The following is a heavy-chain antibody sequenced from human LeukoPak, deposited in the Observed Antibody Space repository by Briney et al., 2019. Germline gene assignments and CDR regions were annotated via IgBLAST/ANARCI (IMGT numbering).Heavy chain of an antibody. V-gene: IGHV3-20*04. D-gene: IGHD6-19*01. CDR2: INWDGGST. Sequence: PGGSLRLSCAASGFTFDDYGMSWARQAPGKGLEWVSGINWDGGSTGYADSVKGRFTISRDNAKNFLYLQMNSLRAEDTALYSCARTVSSAGWSDDAFDIWGQGTMVTVSS. J-gene: IGHJ3*02. CDR3: ARTVSSAGWSDDAFDI. CDR1: GFTFDDYG.